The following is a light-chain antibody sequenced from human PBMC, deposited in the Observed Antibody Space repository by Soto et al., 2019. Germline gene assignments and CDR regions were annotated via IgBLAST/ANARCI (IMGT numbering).Light chain of an antibody. J-gene: IGKJ4*01. CDR2: GAS. V-gene: IGKV3-15*01. Sequence: EIVMTQSPATLSVSPGERAILSCRASKSVSNNLAWYQQKPGQAPRLLIYGASTRATGIPARFSGSGSGTEFTLIISSLQSEDFAIYYCQQYHNWPPLTFGGGTKVEIK. CDR1: KSVSNN. CDR3: QQYHNWPPLT.